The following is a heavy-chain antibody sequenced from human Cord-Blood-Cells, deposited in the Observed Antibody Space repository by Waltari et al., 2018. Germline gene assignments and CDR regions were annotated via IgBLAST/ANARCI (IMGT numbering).Heavy chain of an antibody. Sequence: QLQLQESGPGLVKPSETLSLTCTVSGGSISSSSYYWGWIRQPPGKGLEWIGSIYYSGRTYHNPSLKSRVTISVDTSKNQFSLKLSSVTATDTAVYYCARSKLVWFDPWGQGTLVTVSS. CDR2: IYYSGRT. D-gene: IGHD6-6*01. CDR3: ARSKLVWFDP. J-gene: IGHJ5*02. CDR1: GGSISSSSYY. V-gene: IGHV4-39*01.